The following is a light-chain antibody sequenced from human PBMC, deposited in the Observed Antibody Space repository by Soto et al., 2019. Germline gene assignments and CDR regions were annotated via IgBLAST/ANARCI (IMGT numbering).Light chain of an antibody. CDR1: QSVSNNY. J-gene: IGKJ4*01. CDR2: GAS. Sequence: EIVFTQSPGTRSLSPGERATLSCRASQSVSNNYLAWCQQKPGQAPRLLIYGASNRATGIPDRFSGSGSGTDFTLTISRLEPEDFAVYYCQQRSNWLTFGGGTKVDIK. V-gene: IGKV3D-20*02. CDR3: QQRSNWLT.